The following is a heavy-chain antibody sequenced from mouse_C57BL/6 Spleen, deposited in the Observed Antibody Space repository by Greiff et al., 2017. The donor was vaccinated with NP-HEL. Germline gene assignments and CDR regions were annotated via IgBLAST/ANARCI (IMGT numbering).Heavy chain of an antibody. CDR1: GYTFTSYW. J-gene: IGHJ2*01. Sequence: QVQLKQPGAELVRPGSSVKLSCKASGYTFTSYWMHWVKQRPIQGLEWIGNIDPSDSETHYNQKFKDKATLTVDKSSSTAYMQLSSLTSEDSAVYYCARNYGYERGYYFDYWGQGTTLTVSS. V-gene: IGHV1-52*01. CDR3: ARNYGYERGYYFDY. CDR2: IDPSDSET. D-gene: IGHD2-2*01.